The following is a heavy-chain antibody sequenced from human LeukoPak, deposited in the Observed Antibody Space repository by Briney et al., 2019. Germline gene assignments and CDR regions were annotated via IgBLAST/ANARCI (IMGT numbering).Heavy chain of an antibody. CDR2: IRNDGTNE. D-gene: IGHD3-10*01. V-gene: IGHV3-30*02. J-gene: IGHJ4*02. Sequence: GGSLRLSCAASGFTFSSYGMRWVRPAPGKGLEWGTFIRNDGTNEYYADSVRGRFTISRDNSKNTLYLQMNSLRPEDTAVYYCARVEAVYYYGSASPYSPYWGQGTLVTVSS. CDR3: ARVEAVYYYGSASPYSPY. CDR1: GFTFSSYG.